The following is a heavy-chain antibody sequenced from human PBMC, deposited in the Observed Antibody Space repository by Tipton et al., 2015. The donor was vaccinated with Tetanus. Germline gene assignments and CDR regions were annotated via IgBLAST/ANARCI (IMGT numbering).Heavy chain of an antibody. Sequence: TLSLTCTVSGDSLRSGDRNWSWIRQAPGKGLEWLAYISSSGSTNSDYFLKSRISISRDTSKNQYFLNLSSVTAADTAVYFCARAHFDFSMKGPFDSWGQG. J-gene: IGHJ4*02. V-gene: IGHV4-61*08. CDR2: ISSSGST. CDR1: GDSLRSGDRN. D-gene: IGHD3-3*01. CDR3: ARAHFDFSMKGPFDS.